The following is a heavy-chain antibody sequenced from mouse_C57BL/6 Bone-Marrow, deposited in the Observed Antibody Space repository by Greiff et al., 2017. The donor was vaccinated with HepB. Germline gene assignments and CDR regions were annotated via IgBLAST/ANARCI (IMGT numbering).Heavy chain of an antibody. D-gene: IGHD2-5*01. CDR3: AREGYSNYGDY. V-gene: IGHV1-61*01. CDR2: IYPSDSET. Sequence: QVQLKQPGAELVRPGSSVKLSCKASGYTFTSYWMDWVKQRPGQGLEWIGNIYPSDSETHYNQKFKDKATLTVDKSSSTAYMQLSSLTSEDSAVYYCAREGYSNYGDYWGQGTTLTVSS. J-gene: IGHJ2*01. CDR1: GYTFTSYW.